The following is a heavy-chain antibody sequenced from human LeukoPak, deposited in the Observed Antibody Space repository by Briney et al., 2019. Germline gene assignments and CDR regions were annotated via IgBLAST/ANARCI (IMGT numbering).Heavy chain of an antibody. D-gene: IGHD1-26*01. V-gene: IGHV4-59*01. CDR3: ARESGSYYVRWFDP. CDR2: AYYTGSG. J-gene: IGHJ5*02. Sequence: SETLSLTCIVSGDSISGYYWSWIRQPPGKGLEFIGYAYYTGSGNYNPSLKSRVTISVDTSKNQFSLKLSSVTAADTAVYYCARESGSYYVRWFDPWGQGTLVTVSS. CDR1: GDSISGYY.